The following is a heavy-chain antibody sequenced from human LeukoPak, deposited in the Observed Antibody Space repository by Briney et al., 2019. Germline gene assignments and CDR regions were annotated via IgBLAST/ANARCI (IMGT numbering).Heavy chain of an antibody. V-gene: IGHV3-21*01. CDR3: ARGLELYSSSSQTVYWYFDL. D-gene: IGHD6-6*01. CDR1: GFTFSSYS. CDR2: ISSSSSYI. J-gene: IGHJ2*01. Sequence: AGGSLRLSCAASGFTFSSYSMNWVRQAPGKGLEWVSSISSSSSYIYYADSVKGRFTISRDNAKNSLYLQMNSLRAEDTAVYYCARGLELYSSSSQTVYWYFDLWGRGTLVTVSS.